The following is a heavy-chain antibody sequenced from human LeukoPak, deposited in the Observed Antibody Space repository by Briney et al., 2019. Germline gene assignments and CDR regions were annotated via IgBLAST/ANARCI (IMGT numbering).Heavy chain of an antibody. D-gene: IGHD3-10*02. CDR1: GFTFSSYT. J-gene: IGHJ6*04. CDR2: ISSSGSTI. V-gene: IGHV3-48*04. Sequence: GGSLRLSCAASGFTFSSYTMSWVRQAPGKGLEWVSSISSSGSTIYYADSVKGRFTISRDNAKNSLYLQMNSLRAEDTAVYYCAELGITMIGGVWGKGTTVTISS. CDR3: AELGITMIGGV.